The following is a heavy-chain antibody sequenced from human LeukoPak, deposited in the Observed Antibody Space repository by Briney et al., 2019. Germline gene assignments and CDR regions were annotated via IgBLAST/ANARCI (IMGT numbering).Heavy chain of an antibody. J-gene: IGHJ4*02. Sequence: SXXASGYTFTSYXMNWVRQAPGQXXXWMGRINTNTGNPTYAQGFTGRFVFSLDTSVSTAYLQISSLKAEDTAVYCCARGSEAAGTFDYWGQGTLVTVSS. CDR1: GYTFTSYX. D-gene: IGHD6-13*01. CDR2: INTNTGNP. CDR3: ARGSEAAGTFDY. V-gene: IGHV7-4-1*02.